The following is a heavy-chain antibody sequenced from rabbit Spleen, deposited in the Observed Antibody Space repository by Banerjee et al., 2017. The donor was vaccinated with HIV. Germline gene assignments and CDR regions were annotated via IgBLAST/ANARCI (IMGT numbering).Heavy chain of an antibody. CDR3: ARGDTTYYWSL. CDR2: IYTGSSIDT. J-gene: IGHJ3*01. D-gene: IGHD1-1*01. Sequence: QSLEESGGDLVKPGASLTLTCTASGFSFTSYYWICWVRQAPGKGLEWIACIYTGSSIDTYYASWAKGRFTISKTSSTTVTLQMTSLTAADTATYFCARGDTTYYWSLWGQGTLVTVS. CDR1: GFSFTSYYW. V-gene: IGHV1S40*01.